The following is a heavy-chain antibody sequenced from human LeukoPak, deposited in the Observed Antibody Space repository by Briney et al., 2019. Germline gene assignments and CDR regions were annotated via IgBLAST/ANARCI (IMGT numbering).Heavy chain of an antibody. D-gene: IGHD3-22*01. CDR2: INHSGST. CDR1: GGSFSGYY. Sequence: MPSETLSLTCAVYGGSFSGYYWSWIRQPPGKGLEWIGEINHSGSTNYNPSLKSRVTISVDTSKNQFSLKLSSVTAADTAVYYCARTNALHSSGSVWFDPWGQGTLVTVSS. V-gene: IGHV4-34*01. CDR3: ARTNALHSSGSVWFDP. J-gene: IGHJ5*02.